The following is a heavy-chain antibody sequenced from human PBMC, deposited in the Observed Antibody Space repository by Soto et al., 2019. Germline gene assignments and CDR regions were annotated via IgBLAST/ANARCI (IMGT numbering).Heavy chain of an antibody. Sequence: QVHLVQSGAEVKKPGASVKVSCKGSGYGFTTYGITGVRQAPGQGLEWMAWISAHNGNTNYAQKLQGRVTVTRDTSTSTAYMELRSPRSDDTAVYYCARGRYGDYWGQGALVTVSS. J-gene: IGHJ4*02. CDR2: ISAHNGNT. CDR1: GYGFTTYG. D-gene: IGHD1-1*01. V-gene: IGHV1-18*01. CDR3: ARGRYGDY.